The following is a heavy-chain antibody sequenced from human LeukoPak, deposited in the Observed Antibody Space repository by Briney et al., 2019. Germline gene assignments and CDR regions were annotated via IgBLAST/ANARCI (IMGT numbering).Heavy chain of an antibody. CDR1: GYTFTGYY. V-gene: IGHV1-2*02. D-gene: IGHD3-9*01. CDR2: INPNSGGT. J-gene: IGHJ6*03. Sequence: ASVKVSCKASGYTFTGYYMHWVRQAPGQGLEWMGWINPNSGGTNYAQKFQGRVTMTRNTSISTAYMELSSLRSEDTAVYYCARGKRENYDILTGYYVPSLRNYYYMDVWGKGTTVTISS. CDR3: ARGKRENYDILTGYYVPSLRNYYYMDV.